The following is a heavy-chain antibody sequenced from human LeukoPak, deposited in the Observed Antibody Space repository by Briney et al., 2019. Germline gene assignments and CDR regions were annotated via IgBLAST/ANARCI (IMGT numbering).Heavy chain of an antibody. J-gene: IGHJ4*02. V-gene: IGHV4-59*01. CDR1: GGSISSYY. CDR3: ARSTGFGSFDY. D-gene: IGHD3-10*01. Sequence: PSETLSLTCTVSGGSISSYYWSWIRQPPGKGLEWIGYIYYSGGTNYNPSLKSRVTISVDTSKNQFSLKLSSVTAADTAVYYCARSTGFGSFDYWGQGTLVTVSS. CDR2: IYYSGGT.